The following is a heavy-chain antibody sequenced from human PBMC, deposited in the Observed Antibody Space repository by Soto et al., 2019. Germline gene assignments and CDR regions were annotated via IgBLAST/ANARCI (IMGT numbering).Heavy chain of an antibody. CDR1: GFTFRSYV. V-gene: IGHV3-30*03. Sequence: QVQLVESGGGVVQPGTSLRLSCVGSGFTFRSYVIHWVRQAPGKGLEWVALTSYDGSNNFYGDSVKGRFTISRHNSRNTVALQLDSRRCEDTALYYCARWVTTGGVDVWCQGTLVSVSS. CDR2: TSYDGSNN. D-gene: IGHD3-16*01. CDR3: ARWVTTGGVDV. J-gene: IGHJ4*02.